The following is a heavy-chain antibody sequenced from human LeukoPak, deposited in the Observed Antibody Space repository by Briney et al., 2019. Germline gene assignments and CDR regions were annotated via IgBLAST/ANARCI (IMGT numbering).Heavy chain of an antibody. CDR3: ARRVTGTGGIDY. V-gene: IGHV4-39*01. CDR2: IYYSGAT. CDR1: GGSISSSSYY. D-gene: IGHD6-19*01. Sequence: PSETLSLTCTVSGGSISSSSYYWGWIRQPPGKGLEWIGTIYYSGATYYNPSLKSRVTISVDTSKNQFSLNLSSVTAADTAVYYCARRVTGTGGIDYWGQRTLVTVSS. J-gene: IGHJ4*02.